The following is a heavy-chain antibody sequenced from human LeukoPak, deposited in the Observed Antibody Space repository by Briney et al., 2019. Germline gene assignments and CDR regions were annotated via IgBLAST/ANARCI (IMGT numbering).Heavy chain of an antibody. CDR3: ARGRSGGYRLRH. V-gene: IGHV4-34*01. CDR1: GGSFSGYY. Sequence: SETLSLTCAVYGGSFSGYYWSWIRQPPGKGLEWIGEINHSGSTNYNPSLKSRVTISVDTSKNQFSLKLSSVTAADTAVYYCARGRSGGYRLRHWGQGTLVTVSS. CDR2: INHSGST. D-gene: IGHD5-18*01. J-gene: IGHJ1*01.